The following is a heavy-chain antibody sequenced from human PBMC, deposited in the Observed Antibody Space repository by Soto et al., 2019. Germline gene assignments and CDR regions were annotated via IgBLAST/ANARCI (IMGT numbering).Heavy chain of an antibody. CDR2: FYRGGRR. CDR3: AREVVVGATAKFDR. V-gene: IGHV3-53*03. J-gene: IGHJ5*02. CDR1: GFGVTESETY. D-gene: IGHD2-21*01. Sequence: EVQMVESGGGLIQPGGSLKLSCAVSGFGVTESETYVSWIRQAPGKGLEWVAAFYRGGRRNYAASVKGRFVISRDKSENSVFLQLNLVRVEDTAVHYCAREVVVGATAKFDRWGQGTMVIVSP.